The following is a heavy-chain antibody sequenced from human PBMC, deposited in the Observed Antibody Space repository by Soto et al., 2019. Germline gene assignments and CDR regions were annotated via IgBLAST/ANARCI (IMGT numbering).Heavy chain of an antibody. Sequence: SETLSLTCAVSGGSISSSNWWSWVRQPPGKGLEWIGEIYHSGSTNYNPSLKSRVTISVDKSKNQFSLKLSSVTAADTAVYYCARFVPPPYYYDSSGYYYGPPLVPRGEDAFDIWGQGTMVTVSS. CDR1: GGSISSSNW. D-gene: IGHD3-22*01. V-gene: IGHV4-4*02. CDR2: IYHSGST. CDR3: ARFVPPPYYYDSSGYYYGPPLVPRGEDAFDI. J-gene: IGHJ3*02.